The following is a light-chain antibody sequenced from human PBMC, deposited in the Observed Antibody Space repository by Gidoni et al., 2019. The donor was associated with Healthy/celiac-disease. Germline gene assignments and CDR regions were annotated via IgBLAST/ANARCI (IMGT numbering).Light chain of an antibody. CDR1: QSISSY. CDR2: AAS. V-gene: IGKV1-39*01. CDR3: QQRYSTPFT. Sequence: DIQMTQSPSSLSSSVGERVTITCRASQSISSYLHWYQQKPGKAPKLLIYAASSLHSVVPSRFSCSGSGTDFTLTISSLQPEDLATYYCQQRYSTPFTFGPGTKVDIK. J-gene: IGKJ3*01.